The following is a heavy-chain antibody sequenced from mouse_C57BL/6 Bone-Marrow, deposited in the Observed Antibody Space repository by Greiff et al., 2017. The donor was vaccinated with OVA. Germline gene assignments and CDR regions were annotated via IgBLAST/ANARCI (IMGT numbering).Heavy chain of an antibody. Sequence: QVQLQQPGAELVKPGASVKLSCKASGYTFTSYWMHWVKQRPGQGLEWIGMIHPNSGSTNYNEKFKSKATLTVDKSSSTAYMQLSSLTSEDSAVYYCARDGRLRRGYYFDYWGQGTTLTVSS. CDR2: IHPNSGST. J-gene: IGHJ2*01. D-gene: IGHD2-4*01. CDR1: GYTFTSYW. CDR3: ARDGRLRRGYYFDY. V-gene: IGHV1-64*01.